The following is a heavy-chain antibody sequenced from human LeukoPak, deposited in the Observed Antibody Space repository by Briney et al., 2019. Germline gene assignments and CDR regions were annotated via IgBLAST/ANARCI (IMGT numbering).Heavy chain of an antibody. J-gene: IGHJ4*02. V-gene: IGHV4-34*01. CDR3: ARVVPAAVVIDY. CDR1: GGSFSGYY. CDR2: INHSGST. Sequence: SETLSLTCAVYGGSFSGYYWSWIRQPPGKGLEWIGEINHSGSTNYNPSLKSRVTISVDTSKNQFSLKLSSVTAADTAVYYCARVVPAAVVIDYWGQRTLVTVSS. D-gene: IGHD2-2*01.